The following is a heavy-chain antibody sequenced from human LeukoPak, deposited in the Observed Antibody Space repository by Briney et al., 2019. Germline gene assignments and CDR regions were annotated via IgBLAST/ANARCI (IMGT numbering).Heavy chain of an antibody. V-gene: IGHV1-18*01. CDR3: ARHGGIGPKRDYFDY. Sequence: ASVKVSCKASGYTFTSYGISWVRQAPGQGLEWMGWISAYNGNTNYAQKLQGRVTMTTDTSTSTAYMELRSLRSDDTAVYYCARHGGIGPKRDYFDYWGPGTLVTVSS. CDR2: ISAYNGNT. J-gene: IGHJ4*02. D-gene: IGHD3-16*01. CDR1: GYTFTSYG.